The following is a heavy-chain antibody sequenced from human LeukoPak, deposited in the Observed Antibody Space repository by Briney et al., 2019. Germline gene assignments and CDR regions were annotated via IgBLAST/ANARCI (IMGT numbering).Heavy chain of an antibody. D-gene: IGHD4-23*01. CDR3: ARGRRPTLGYSWFDP. V-gene: IGHV4-34*01. Sequence: SETLSLTCAVSGGSFRGSYWSWVRQSPENGLEWIGEINQSGNTNNNPSLKSRVTISLGTSKNYFSLRLNSVTAADTAVYYCARGRRPTLGYSWFDPWGQGTLVTVSS. CDR2: INQSGNT. J-gene: IGHJ5*02. CDR1: GGSFRGSY.